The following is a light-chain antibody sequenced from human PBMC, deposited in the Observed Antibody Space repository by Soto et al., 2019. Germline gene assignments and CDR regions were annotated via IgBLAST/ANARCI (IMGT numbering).Light chain of an antibody. CDR2: DAS. V-gene: IGKV3-11*01. Sequence: EIVLSLSLATLSLYPGERATLSCRASQSVSRYLAWYQQKPGQAPRLLIYDASNRATGIPARFSGSGSGTDFTLTISSLEPEDFAVYYCQQRSDWRITFGQGTRLE. J-gene: IGKJ5*01. CDR3: QQRSDWRIT. CDR1: QSVSRY.